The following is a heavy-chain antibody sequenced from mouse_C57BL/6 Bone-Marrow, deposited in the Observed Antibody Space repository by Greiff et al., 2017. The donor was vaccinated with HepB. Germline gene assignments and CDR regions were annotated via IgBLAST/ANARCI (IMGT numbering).Heavy chain of an antibody. D-gene: IGHD1-1*01. Sequence: EVQLQESGGGLVQPGGSMKLSCAASGFTFSDAWMDWVRQSPEKGLEWVAEIRNKADNHSTYYAESVQGRFTISRDESKSSIYLQMNSLRAEDTGIYYCTREGTTVDYFDCWGQGTTLTVSS. CDR2: IRNKADNHST. CDR1: GFTFSDAW. CDR3: TREGTTVDYFDC. J-gene: IGHJ2*01. V-gene: IGHV6-6*01.